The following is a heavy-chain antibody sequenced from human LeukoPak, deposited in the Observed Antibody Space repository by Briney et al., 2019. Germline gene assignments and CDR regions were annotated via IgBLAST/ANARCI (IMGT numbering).Heavy chain of an antibody. CDR3: ARYSTTSYYFDY. CDR1: GFTFSSYS. CDR2: ISSSSSYI. V-gene: IGHV3-21*01. J-gene: IGHJ4*02. D-gene: IGHD2-2*01. Sequence: GGSLRLSCAASGFTFSSYSMNWVRQAPGKGLEWVSSISSSSSYIYYADSVKGRFTISRDNAKNSLYLQMNSLRAEDTAVYYCARYSTTSYYFDYWGQGTLVTVSS.